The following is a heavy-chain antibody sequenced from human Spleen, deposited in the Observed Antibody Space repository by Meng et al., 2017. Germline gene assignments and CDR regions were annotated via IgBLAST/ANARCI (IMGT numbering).Heavy chain of an antibody. J-gene: IGHJ4*02. V-gene: IGHV1-18*04. CDR1: GYTFTSYY. CDR2: ISAYNGNT. D-gene: IGHD3-22*01. Sequence: ASVKVSCKASGYTFTSYYMHWVRQAPGQGLEWMGWISAYNGNTNYAQKLQGRVTMTTDTSTSTAYMELRSLRSDDTAVYYCARVSAITMIVVATFDYWGQGTLVTVSS. CDR3: ARVSAITMIVVATFDY.